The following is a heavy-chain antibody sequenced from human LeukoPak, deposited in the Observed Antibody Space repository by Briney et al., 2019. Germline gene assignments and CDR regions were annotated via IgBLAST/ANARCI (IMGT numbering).Heavy chain of an antibody. D-gene: IGHD5-18*01. CDR3: ARGYSYGYQRDAFDI. CDR1: GYTFTSYY. V-gene: IGHV1-2*02. J-gene: IGHJ3*02. CDR2: INPNSGGT. Sequence: GASVKVSCKASGYTFTSYYMHWVRQAPGQGLEWMGWINPNSGGTNYAQKFQGRVTMTRDTSISTAYMELSRLRSDDTAVYYCARGYSYGYQRDAFDIWGQGTMVAVSS.